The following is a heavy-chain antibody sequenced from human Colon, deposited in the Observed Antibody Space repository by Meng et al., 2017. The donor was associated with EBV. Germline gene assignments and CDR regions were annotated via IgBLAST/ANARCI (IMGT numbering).Heavy chain of an antibody. D-gene: IGHD2-21*01. CDR3: ASFDHIPRRNYFDY. J-gene: IGHJ4*02. Sequence: PRESGPGLVGPSQPLSPTCTVAGGSMGSGNYYWSWIRQPPGKGLEWIGYIHHSGSAYYNPSLKSRVSISVDTSKNQFSLNLNSMTAADTAVYYCASFDHIPRRNYFDYWGQGTLVTVSS. V-gene: IGHV4-30-4*01. CDR1: GGSMGSGNYY. CDR2: IHHSGSA.